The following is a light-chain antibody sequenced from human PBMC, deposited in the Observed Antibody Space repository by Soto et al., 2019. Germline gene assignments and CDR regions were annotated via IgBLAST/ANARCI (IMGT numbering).Light chain of an antibody. J-gene: IGLJ2*01. CDR3: ASWDDNLNGPLL. CDR2: TNN. V-gene: IGLV1-44*01. Sequence: QSVLTQPPSASGTPGQRVTISCSGGSSNIGRNSVSWYQQVPGTAPKLIIFTNNERPSGIPGRFSGSKSGASASLAIVGLQSEYEADYFCASWDDNLNGPLLFGGGTKLTVL. CDR1: SSNIGRNS.